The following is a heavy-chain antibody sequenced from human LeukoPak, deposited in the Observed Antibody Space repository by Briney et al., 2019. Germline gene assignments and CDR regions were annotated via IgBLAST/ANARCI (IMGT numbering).Heavy chain of an antibody. D-gene: IGHD3-22*01. CDR2: IIPIFGTA. J-gene: IGHJ3*02. Sequence: SVKVSCKASGGTFSSYAISWVRRAPGQGLEWMGGIIPIFGTANYAQKFQGRVTITTDESTSTAYMELSSLRSEDTAVYYCARARSQYYYDSSGYDAFDIWGQGTMVTVSS. CDR1: GGTFSSYA. V-gene: IGHV1-69*05. CDR3: ARARSQYYYDSSGYDAFDI.